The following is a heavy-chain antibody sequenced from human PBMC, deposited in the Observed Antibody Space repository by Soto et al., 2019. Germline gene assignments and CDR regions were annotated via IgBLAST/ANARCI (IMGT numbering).Heavy chain of an antibody. CDR1: GAPITWGDYS. CDR2: IFHGGST. V-gene: IGHV4-30-2*01. CDR3: ARPSEYRSSSVGFDP. Sequence: SQTLSLTCAISGAPITWGDYSWNWIRQPPGKGLEWIGYIFHGGSTYYNPSLRSRVTISVDRSRSQFSLKMSSVTAADTAVYYCARPSEYRSSSVGFDPWGQRTLVTVSS. D-gene: IGHD6-6*01. J-gene: IGHJ5*02.